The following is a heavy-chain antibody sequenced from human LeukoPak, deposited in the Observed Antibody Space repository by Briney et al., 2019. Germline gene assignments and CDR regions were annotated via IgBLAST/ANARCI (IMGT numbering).Heavy chain of an antibody. CDR2: VFGGGFGA. CDR3: AKFEGHPWGTYRLDY. D-gene: IGHD3-16*02. J-gene: IGHJ4*02. V-gene: IGHV3-23*01. Sequence: GGALRLSCVASGFTLCDFAMTWVRQAPGKGPEWVAAVFGGGFGAYYVHSVKGRFTISRDNSKNTLYLQMNSLRVEDTAVYYCAKFEGHPWGTYRLDYWGLGTLVTVS. CDR1: GFTLCDFA.